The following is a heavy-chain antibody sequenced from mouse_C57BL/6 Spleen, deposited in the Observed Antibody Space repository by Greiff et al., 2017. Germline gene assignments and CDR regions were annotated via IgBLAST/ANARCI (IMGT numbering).Heavy chain of an antibody. Sequence: VQLVESGPELVKPGASVKISCKASGYAFSSSWMNWVKQRPGKGLEWIGRIYPGDGDTNYNGKFKGKATLTADKSSSTAYMQLSSLTSEDSAVYFCARQGYGSGYGFAYWGQGTLVTVSA. CDR1: GYAFSSSW. CDR2: IYPGDGDT. D-gene: IGHD1-1*01. J-gene: IGHJ3*01. V-gene: IGHV1-82*01. CDR3: ARQGYGSGYGFAY.